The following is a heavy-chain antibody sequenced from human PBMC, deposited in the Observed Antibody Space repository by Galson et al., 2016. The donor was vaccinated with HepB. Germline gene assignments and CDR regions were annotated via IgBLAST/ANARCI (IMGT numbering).Heavy chain of an antibody. D-gene: IGHD5-24*01. Sequence: SLRLSCAASGFSFNSYSMTWVRQAPGKGLEWVAYVSSFSNTIFYGDSVKGRFTVPRDNSENTLSLQMDRRRVDDTAIYFCSRTRFDHWMAFHHYFDFSGPGTLVTVS. CDR1: GFSFNSYS. J-gene: IGHJ4*02. V-gene: IGHV3-48*01. CDR2: VSSFSNTI. CDR3: SRTRFDHWMAFHHYFDF.